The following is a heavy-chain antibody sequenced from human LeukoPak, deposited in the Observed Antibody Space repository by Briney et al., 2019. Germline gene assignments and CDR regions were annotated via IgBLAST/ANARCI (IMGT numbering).Heavy chain of an antibody. J-gene: IGHJ6*03. CDR3: ARVLPNLEWLPHYYMDV. CDR1: GGSISSYY. D-gene: IGHD3-3*01. V-gene: IGHV4-59*01. Sequence: PSETLALTCTVSGGSISSYYWSWIRQPPGKGLEWIGYIYYSGSTNYNPSLKSRVTISVDTSKNQFSLKLSSVTAADTAVYYCARVLPNLEWLPHYYMDVWGKGTTVTVSS. CDR2: IYYSGST.